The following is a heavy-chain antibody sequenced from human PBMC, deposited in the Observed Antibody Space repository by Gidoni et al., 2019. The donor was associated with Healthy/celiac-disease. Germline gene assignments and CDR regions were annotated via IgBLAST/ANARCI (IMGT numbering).Heavy chain of an antibody. V-gene: IGHV4-4*02. CDR2: IYQSGST. J-gene: IGHJ2*01. Sequence: QVQLQESGPGPVKPSGTLSVTCAVSGGSISSCTWWSWVRQLPGKRLEWIGEIYQSGSTNYSPSLKSRGTISVDKSKNEFSLKLSSVTAADTAVYYCARGGRVVRGNQGYFDLWGRGTLVTVSS. CDR1: GGSISSCTW. D-gene: IGHD3-10*01. CDR3: ARGGRVVRGNQGYFDL.